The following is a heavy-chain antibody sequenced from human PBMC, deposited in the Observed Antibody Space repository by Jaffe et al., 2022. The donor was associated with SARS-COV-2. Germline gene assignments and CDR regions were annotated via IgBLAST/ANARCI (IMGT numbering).Heavy chain of an antibody. D-gene: IGHD2-21*01. CDR2: INQDGSEK. Sequence: DVQLVESGGGLVQPGGSLRLSCAASGFTFTSTNWMNWIRQAPGKGLEWVANINQDGSEKYYVDSVKGRFTISRDNAKNSLYLQMNSLRAEDTAVYYCVSVAYWGQGTLVTVSS. V-gene: IGHV3-7*01. J-gene: IGHJ4*02. CDR1: GFTFTSTNW. CDR3: VSVAY.